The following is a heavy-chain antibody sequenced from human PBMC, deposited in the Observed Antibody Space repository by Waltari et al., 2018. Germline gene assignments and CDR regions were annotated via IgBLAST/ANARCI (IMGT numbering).Heavy chain of an antibody. CDR2: INHSGST. CDR3: ASRTYYDFWSGSWEFDY. CDR1: GGSFSGYY. J-gene: IGHJ4*02. Sequence: QVQLQQWGAGLLKPSETLSLTCAVYGGSFSGYYWSWIRQPPGKGLEWIGEINHSGSTNCNPALKSRVTISVDTSKNQFSLKLSSVTAADTAVYYCASRTYYDFWSGSWEFDYWGQGTLVTVSS. D-gene: IGHD3-3*01. V-gene: IGHV4-34*01.